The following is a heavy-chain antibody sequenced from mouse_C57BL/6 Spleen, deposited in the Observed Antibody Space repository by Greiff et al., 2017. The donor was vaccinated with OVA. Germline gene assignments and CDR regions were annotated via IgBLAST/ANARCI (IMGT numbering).Heavy chain of an antibody. V-gene: IGHV1-50*01. D-gene: IGHD4-1*01. Sequence: QVQLQQPGAELVKPGASVKLSCKASGYTFTSYWMQWVKQRPGQGLEWIGEIDPSDSYTNYNQKFKGKATLTVDTSSSTAYMQLSSLTSEDSAVYYGARNEGKELAYYFDYWGQGTTLTVSS. J-gene: IGHJ2*01. CDR2: IDPSDSYT. CDR3: ARNEGKELAYYFDY. CDR1: GYTFTSYW.